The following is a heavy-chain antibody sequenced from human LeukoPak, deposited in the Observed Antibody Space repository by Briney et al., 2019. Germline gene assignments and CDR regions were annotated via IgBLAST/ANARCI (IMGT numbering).Heavy chain of an antibody. CDR1: GGSFSGYY. V-gene: IGHV4-59*01. CDR3: ARDQTSKGDAFDI. J-gene: IGHJ3*02. CDR2: IHYSGST. Sequence: PSETLSLTCAVYGGSFSGYYWTWIRQPPGKGLEWIGYIHYSGSTNYNPSLKSRVTISVDTSKNQFSLKLSSVTAADTAVYYCARDQTSKGDAFDIWGQGTMVTVSS.